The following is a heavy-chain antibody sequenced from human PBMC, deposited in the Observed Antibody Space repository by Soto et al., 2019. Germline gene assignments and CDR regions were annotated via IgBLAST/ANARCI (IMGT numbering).Heavy chain of an antibody. V-gene: IGHV4-59*01. CDR3: ARGGTMVRGVINGMDV. CDR1: GGSISSYY. CDR2: IYYSGST. Sequence: WETLSLTCTVSGGSISSYYWSWIRQPPGKGLEWIGYIYYSGSTNYNPSLKSRVTISVDTSKNQFSLKLSSVTAADTAVYYCARGGTMVRGVINGMDVWGQGTTVTVSS. D-gene: IGHD3-10*01. J-gene: IGHJ6*02.